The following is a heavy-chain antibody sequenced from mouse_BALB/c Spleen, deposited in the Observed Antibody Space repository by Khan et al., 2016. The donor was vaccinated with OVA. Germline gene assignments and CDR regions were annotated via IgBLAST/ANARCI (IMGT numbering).Heavy chain of an antibody. Sequence: EVELVESGGGLVQPGGSLKLSCAASGFDFSRYWMSWVRQAPGKGLEWIGEINPDSSTINYTPSLKDKFIISRDNAKNTLYLQMSKVRSEDTALYYCARWGYDYGAMDYWGQGPSVTVSS. J-gene: IGHJ4*01. CDR1: GFDFSRYW. CDR2: INPDSSTI. CDR3: ARWGYDYGAMDY. V-gene: IGHV4-1*02. D-gene: IGHD2-4*01.